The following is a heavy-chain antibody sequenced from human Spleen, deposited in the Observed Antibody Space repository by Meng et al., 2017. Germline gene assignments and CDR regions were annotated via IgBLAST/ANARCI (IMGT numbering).Heavy chain of an antibody. V-gene: IGHV1-3*01. CDR2: INPGNGNT. Sequence: QVQLVQSGADVKKPGASVKVSCKASGYTFTAYYIHWVRQAPGQGLEWMGWINPGNGNTKYSQKFQGRVTITRDTAASTAYMELHSLGYEDTAVYYCARIQSWGQGTLVTVSS. CDR1: GYTFTAYY. D-gene: IGHD4-11*01. J-gene: IGHJ5*02. CDR3: ARIQS.